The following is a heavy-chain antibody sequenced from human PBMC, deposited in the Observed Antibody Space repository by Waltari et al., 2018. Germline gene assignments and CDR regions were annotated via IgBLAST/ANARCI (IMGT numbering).Heavy chain of an antibody. J-gene: IGHJ5*02. CDR2: MNPNSGNT. CDR1: GYTFTSYD. V-gene: IGHV1-8*01. D-gene: IGHD3-3*01. CDR3: ARAPNYDFWSGYYPYNWFDP. Sequence: QVQLVQSGAEVKKPGASVKVSCKASGYTFTSYDINWVRQATGQGLEWMGWMNPNSGNTGYAQKFQGRVTMTRNTSISTAYMELSSLRSEDTAVYYCARAPNYDFWSGYYPYNWFDPWGQGTLVTVSS.